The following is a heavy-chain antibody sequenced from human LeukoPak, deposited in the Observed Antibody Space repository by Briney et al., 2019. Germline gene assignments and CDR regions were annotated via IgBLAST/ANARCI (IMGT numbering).Heavy chain of an antibody. CDR2: ISGSGGST. D-gene: IGHD6-19*01. Sequence: GGSLRLSCTPSGFTSSSHAMSWVRQAPGKGLEWVSAISGSGGSTYYADSVKGRFTISRDNSKNTLYLQMNSLRAEDTAVYYCAKDPSSGWYVYYYYGMDVWGQGTTVTVSS. CDR1: GFTSSSHA. V-gene: IGHV3-23*01. J-gene: IGHJ6*02. CDR3: AKDPSSGWYVYYYYGMDV.